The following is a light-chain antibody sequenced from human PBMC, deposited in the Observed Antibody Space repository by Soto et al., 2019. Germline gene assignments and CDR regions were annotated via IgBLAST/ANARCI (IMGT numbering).Light chain of an antibody. J-gene: IGKJ4*01. V-gene: IGKV3-15*01. CDR1: QSVSSN. Sequence: EIVMTQSPATLSVSPGESDTLSCRASQSVSSNLAWYQQKPGQAPRLLIYGASTRATGIPSRFSGSTSGTEFTHTISSLQDEDFGVCYGQQYNNWPPITFGGGTKVEIK. CDR3: QQYNNWPPIT. CDR2: GAS.